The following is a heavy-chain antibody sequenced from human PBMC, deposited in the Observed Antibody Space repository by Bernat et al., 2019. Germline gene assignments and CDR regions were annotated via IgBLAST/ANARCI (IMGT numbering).Heavy chain of an antibody. CDR1: GFSFGTYW. J-gene: IGHJ6*02. Sequence: EVQLVESGGGLVQPGGSLDLSGAASGFSFGTYWVPGFGQAPGGGLLWVSRMMGDGRTTTYADAVKGRFTISKDNAKNTVFLQMDSLSAEDTAVYYCARASLTPYYFAMDVWGQGTTVTVSS. V-gene: IGHV3-74*01. CDR3: ARASLTPYYFAMDV. CDR2: MMGDGRTT.